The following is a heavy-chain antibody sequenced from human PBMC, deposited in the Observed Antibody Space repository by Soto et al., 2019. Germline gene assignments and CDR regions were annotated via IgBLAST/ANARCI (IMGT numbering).Heavy chain of an antibody. J-gene: IGHJ6*02. Sequence: SVMVSGKASGGTFSSDAISWVRQAPGQGLEWMGGIIPIFGTANYAQKFQGRVTITADESTRTAYMELSSLRSEDTAVYYCARDGKGYYYYGMDVWGQGTTVTVSS. CDR2: IIPIFGTA. CDR1: GGTFSSDA. CDR3: ARDGKGYYYYGMDV. D-gene: IGHD2-15*01. V-gene: IGHV1-69*13.